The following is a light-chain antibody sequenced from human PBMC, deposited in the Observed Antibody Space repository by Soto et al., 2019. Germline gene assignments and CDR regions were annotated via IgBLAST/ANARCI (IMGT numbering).Light chain of an antibody. CDR1: QSVSSW. CDR2: KAS. Sequence: DSQMTPSSSPLSASVVGRINIPCRASQSVSSWLAWYQQKPGKAPKVLIYKASSLESGVPSRFSGSGSGTEFTLTISSLQPDDFATYYCEQYNIYPKTFGQGTKVDIK. V-gene: IGKV1-5*03. CDR3: EQYNIYPKT. J-gene: IGKJ1*01.